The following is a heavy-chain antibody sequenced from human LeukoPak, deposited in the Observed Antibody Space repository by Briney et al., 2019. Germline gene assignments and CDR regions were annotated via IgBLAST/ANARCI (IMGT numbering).Heavy chain of an antibody. V-gene: IGHV1-18*01. CDR1: GYTFTNYG. J-gene: IGHJ4*02. CDR3: AREAGIVVVPAAIVY. D-gene: IGHD2-2*02. CDR2: ISGYNGNT. Sequence: ASVKVSCKASGYTFTNYGISWVRQAPGQGLEWMGWISGYNGNTNYAQTLQGRVTMTTDTSTSTAYMELRSLRSDDTAVYYCAREAGIVVVPAAIVYWGQGTLVTVSS.